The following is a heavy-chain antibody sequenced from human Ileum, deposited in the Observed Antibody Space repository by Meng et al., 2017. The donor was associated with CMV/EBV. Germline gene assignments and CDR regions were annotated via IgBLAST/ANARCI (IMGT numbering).Heavy chain of an antibody. J-gene: IGHJ4*02. CDR1: GGSITNSNYY. D-gene: IGHD3-3*01. V-gene: IGHV4-39*07. CDR2: IYYNGRT. Sequence: QLQLQESVPGLLKPSQTLSLICTGSGGSITNSNYYWGWIRQPPGKGLEWIGSIYYNGRTYYKPSLKSRATLSIDTSNSQLSLKMTSVTAADTAVYYCARKGSGYNTYYFDYWGQGALVTVSS. CDR3: ARKGSGYNTYYFDY.